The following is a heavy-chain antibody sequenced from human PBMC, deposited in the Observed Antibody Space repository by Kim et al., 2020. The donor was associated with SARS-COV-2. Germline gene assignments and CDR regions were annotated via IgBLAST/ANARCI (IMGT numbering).Heavy chain of an antibody. J-gene: IGHJ3*01. V-gene: IGHV3-30*18. CDR3: AKSMDFFWFKKGVNVFD. D-gene: IGHD3-10*01. Sequence: GGSLRLSCGASGFTFNNYAMHWVRQAPGKGLEWVSVISYDGSIKYYADSVKGQFTVSRDSSHNTLYLQMRSLRPEDTALYYCAKSMDFFWFKKGVNVFD. CDR2: ISYDGSIK. CDR1: GFTFNNYA.